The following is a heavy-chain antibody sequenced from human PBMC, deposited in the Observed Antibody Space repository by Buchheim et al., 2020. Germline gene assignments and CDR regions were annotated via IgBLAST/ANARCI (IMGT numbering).Heavy chain of an antibody. D-gene: IGHD5-12*01. CDR3: ARGYSGYDFIEYYYYMDV. CDR2: IYYSGST. V-gene: IGHV4-61*01. Sequence: QVQLQESGPGLVKPSETLSLTCTVSGGSVSSGSYYWSWIRQPPGKGLEWIGYIYYSGSTNYNPSLKSRVTISVDPSKNQFSLKLSSVTAADTAVYYCARGYSGYDFIEYYYYMDVWGKGTT. CDR1: GGSVSSGSYY. J-gene: IGHJ6*03.